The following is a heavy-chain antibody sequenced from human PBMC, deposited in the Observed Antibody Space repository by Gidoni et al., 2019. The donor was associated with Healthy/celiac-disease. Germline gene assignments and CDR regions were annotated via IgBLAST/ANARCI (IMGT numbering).Heavy chain of an antibody. CDR3: AREDILTGGFYYYYYYMDV. CDR1: GFTFSSYG. Sequence: QVQLVESGGGVVQPGRSLRLSCAASGFTFSSYGMHWVRQAPGKGLEWVAVIWYDGSNKYYADSVKGRFTISRDNSKNTLYLQMNSLRAEDTAVYYCAREDILTGGFYYYYYYMDVWGKGTTVTVSS. CDR2: IWYDGSNK. J-gene: IGHJ6*03. V-gene: IGHV3-33*01. D-gene: IGHD3-9*01.